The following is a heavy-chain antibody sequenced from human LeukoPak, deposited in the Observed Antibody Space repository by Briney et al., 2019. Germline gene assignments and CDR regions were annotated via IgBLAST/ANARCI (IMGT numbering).Heavy chain of an antibody. CDR2: IYYSGST. CDR3: ARDFPDSSSSRRFDY. V-gene: IGHV4-59*01. CDR1: GGSISSYY. Sequence: SETLSLTCTVSGGSISSYYWSWIRQPPGKGLEWIGYIYYSGSTNYNPSLKSRVTISVDTSKNQFSLKLSSVTAADTAVYYYARDFPDSSSSRRFDYWGQGTLVTVSS. J-gene: IGHJ4*02. D-gene: IGHD6-6*01.